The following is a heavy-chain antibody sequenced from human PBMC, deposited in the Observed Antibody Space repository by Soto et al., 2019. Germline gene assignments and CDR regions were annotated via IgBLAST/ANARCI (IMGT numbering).Heavy chain of an antibody. CDR1: GDSITRSNFY. Sequence: LSLTCTVSGDSITRSNFYWGWIRQPPGKGLEWLGSIFYSGSTFYNPALKSRVTFSVDTSKNHFSLKLSSVTAADTAVYYCARHKTTMLTVASAFDPWGQGTRVTVSS. CDR2: IFYSGST. D-gene: IGHD6-19*01. V-gene: IGHV4-39*02. CDR3: ARHKTTMLTVASAFDP. J-gene: IGHJ5*02.